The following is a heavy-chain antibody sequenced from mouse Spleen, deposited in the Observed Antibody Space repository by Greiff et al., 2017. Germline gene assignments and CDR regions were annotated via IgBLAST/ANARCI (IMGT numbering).Heavy chain of an antibody. Sequence: EVQLQQSGPVLVKPGASVKMSCKASGYTFTDYYMNWVKQSHGKSLEWIGVINPYNGGTSYNQKFKGKATLTVDKSSSTAYMELNSLTSEDSAVYYCARRGYGSYWYFDVWGAGTTVTVSS. CDR1: GYTFTDYY. CDR2: INPYNGGT. D-gene: IGHD1-1*01. J-gene: IGHJ1*01. V-gene: IGHV1-19*01. CDR3: ARRGYGSYWYFDV.